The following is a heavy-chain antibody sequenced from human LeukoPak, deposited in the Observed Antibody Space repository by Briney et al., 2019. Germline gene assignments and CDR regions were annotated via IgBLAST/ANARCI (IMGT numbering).Heavy chain of an antibody. D-gene: IGHD1-26*01. J-gene: IGHJ4*02. V-gene: IGHV1-2*02. CDR1: GYTFSGYY. CDR2: INSNSGAR. CDR3: ARGRGGATTGFDH. Sequence: ASVKVSCKASGYTFSGYYMHWVRQAPGQGLESMGWINSNSGARNYAPKFQGRVTFSRDNSISTAYMELSSLRSDDTAIYYCARGRGGATTGFDHWGQGTPVTVS.